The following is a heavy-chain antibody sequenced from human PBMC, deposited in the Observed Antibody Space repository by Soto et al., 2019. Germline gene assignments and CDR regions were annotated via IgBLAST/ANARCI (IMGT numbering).Heavy chain of an antibody. Sequence: PGESLKISCKGSGYRFNNYWIGWVRQMPGKGLEWMGVIYPGDSDTRYSPSFQGQVTISADKSISTAYLQWSSLKASDTAIYYCASTDIVSTIDDGRHAFDLWGQGTMVTVSS. V-gene: IGHV5-51*01. CDR2: IYPGDSDT. CDR3: ASTDIVSTIDDGRHAFDL. CDR1: GYRFNNYW. D-gene: IGHD5-12*01. J-gene: IGHJ3*01.